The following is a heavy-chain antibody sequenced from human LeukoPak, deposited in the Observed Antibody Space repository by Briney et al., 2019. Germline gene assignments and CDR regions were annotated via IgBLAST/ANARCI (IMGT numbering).Heavy chain of an antibody. D-gene: IGHD3-10*01. Sequence: ASVKVSCKASGYTFTSYYMHWVRQAPGQGLEWMGIINPSGGTTRYAQKFQGRVTMTRDTSTRIVYMELSSLRSEDTAVYYCARALWFGETFPAYWGQGTLVTVSS. CDR2: INPSGGTT. CDR1: GYTFTSYY. J-gene: IGHJ4*02. V-gene: IGHV1-46*01. CDR3: ARALWFGETFPAY.